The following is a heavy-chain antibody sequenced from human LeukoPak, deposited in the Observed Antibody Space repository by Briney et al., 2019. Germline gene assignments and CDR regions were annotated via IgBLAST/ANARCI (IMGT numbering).Heavy chain of an antibody. Sequence: ASVKVSCKASGYTFTGYYMHWVRQAPGQGLEWMGWINPKSGCTNYAQKFQGRVTMTRDTSISTAYMELSRLRSDDTAVYYCARGSGSYHYDYWGQGTLVTVSS. CDR2: INPKSGCT. CDR1: GYTFTGYY. V-gene: IGHV1-2*02. CDR3: ARGSGSYHYDY. J-gene: IGHJ4*02. D-gene: IGHD1-26*01.